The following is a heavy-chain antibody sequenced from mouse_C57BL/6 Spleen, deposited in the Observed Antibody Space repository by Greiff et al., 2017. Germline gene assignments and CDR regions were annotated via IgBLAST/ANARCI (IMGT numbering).Heavy chain of an antibody. CDR2: IDPSDSYT. Sequence: QVHVKQPGAELVRPGTSVKLSCKASGYTFTSYWMHWVKQRPGQGLEWIGVIDPSDSYTNYNQKFKGKATLTVDTSSSTAYMQLSSLTSEDSAVYYCARGSGYWFAYWGQGTLVTVSA. D-gene: IGHD3-2*02. CDR1: GYTFTSYW. CDR3: ARGSGYWFAY. J-gene: IGHJ3*01. V-gene: IGHV1-59*01.